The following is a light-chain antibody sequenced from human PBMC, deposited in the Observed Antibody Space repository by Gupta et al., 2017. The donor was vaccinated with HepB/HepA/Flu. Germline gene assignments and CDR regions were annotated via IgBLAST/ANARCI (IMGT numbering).Light chain of an antibody. Sequence: QSALTQPASVSVSPGQSITIPCTGTSSDVGGYNYVSWYQQHPGKAPKLMIYDVSNRPSRVSNRFSGSKSGNTASLTISGLQDEDEADYYCSSYTSSSTRVVFGGGTKLTVL. J-gene: IGLJ2*01. CDR1: SSDVGGYNY. CDR3: SSYTSSSTRVV. V-gene: IGLV2-14*03. CDR2: DVS.